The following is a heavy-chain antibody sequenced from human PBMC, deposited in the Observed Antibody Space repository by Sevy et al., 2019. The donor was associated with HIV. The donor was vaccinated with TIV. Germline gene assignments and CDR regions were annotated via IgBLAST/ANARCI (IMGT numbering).Heavy chain of an antibody. J-gene: IGHJ3*02. CDR2: IYPSGRT. V-gene: IGHV4-61*02. D-gene: IGHD6-25*01. CDR1: GGSISSGSSY. CDR3: ARDEASGSLDI. Sequence: SETLSLTCTVSGGSISSGSSYWSWIRQPAGKGPEWIGRIYPSGRTNYNPSLESRVTISIDTSKNQFSLKVSSVTAADTAVYFCARDEASGSLDIWGQGTKVTVSS.